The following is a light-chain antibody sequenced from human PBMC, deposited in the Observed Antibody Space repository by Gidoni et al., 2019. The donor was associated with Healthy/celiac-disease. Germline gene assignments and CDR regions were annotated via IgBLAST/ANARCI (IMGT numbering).Light chain of an antibody. V-gene: IGKV1-39*01. CDR2: AAS. Sequence: SQPTQYPSSLSASVGDSVHITCRASQSIKSYLNWYQQKPGKAPKLLIYAASSLQSGVPSRFSGSGCGTDFTLTLSSLQPKDFATYYCPQCYSTPQTFGQGTKVEIK. CDR1: QSIKSY. CDR3: PQCYSTPQT. J-gene: IGKJ1*01.